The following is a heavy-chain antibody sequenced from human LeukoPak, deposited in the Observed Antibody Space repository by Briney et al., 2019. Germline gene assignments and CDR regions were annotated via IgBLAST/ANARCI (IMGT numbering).Heavy chain of an antibody. V-gene: IGHV3-48*01. CDR3: ARDSPRLSY. CDR2: INSGSTTI. CDR1: GFIFSSYS. J-gene: IGHJ4*02. Sequence: GGSLRLSCEASGFIFSSYSMNWVRQAPGKGLEWISKINSGSTTIYYKDSVRGRFTISRDNAKNSLSLQMNNLRVEDTAVYYCARDSPRLSYWGQGTLVTVSS.